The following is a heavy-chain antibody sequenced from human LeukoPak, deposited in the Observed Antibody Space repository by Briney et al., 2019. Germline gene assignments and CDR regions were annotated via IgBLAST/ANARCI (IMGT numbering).Heavy chain of an antibody. D-gene: IGHD7-27*01. CDR2: ISAYNGNT. CDR1: GYTFTNYD. J-gene: IGHJ4*02. Sequence: ASVKVSCKASGYTFTNYDISWVRQAPGQGLEWMGWISAYNGNTKYAQKVQGRVTMAGDPSISAAYMELSRLRSDDTAMFYCARDPGANYFDYWGQGTLVTVSS. V-gene: IGHV1-18*01. CDR3: ARDPGANYFDY.